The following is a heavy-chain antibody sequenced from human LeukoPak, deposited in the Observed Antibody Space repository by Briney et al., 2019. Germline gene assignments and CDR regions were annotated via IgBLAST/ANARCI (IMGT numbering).Heavy chain of an antibody. D-gene: IGHD6-19*01. CDR1: GYTFSTYA. CDR3: ARYAQDTNGWYYFDY. Sequence: ASVKVSCKASGYTFSTYAISWVRHAPGQGLEWMGWISVYSGDAKYPQKFQGRVTMSTDTSTGTAYMELRSLTSDDTALYYCARYAQDTNGWYYFDYWGQGTLVTVSS. V-gene: IGHV1-18*01. J-gene: IGHJ4*02. CDR2: ISVYSGDA.